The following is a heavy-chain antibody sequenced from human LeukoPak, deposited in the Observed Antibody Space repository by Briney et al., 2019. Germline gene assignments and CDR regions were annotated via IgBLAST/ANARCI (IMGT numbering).Heavy chain of an antibody. CDR3: ARGLPHCSGGSCYPWFDP. Sequence: GASVTVSCRASGYTFTGYYMHWVRQAPGQGLEWMGWINPNSGGTNYAQKFQGRVTMTRDTSISTAYMELSRLRSDDTAVYYCARGLPHCSGGSCYPWFDPWGQGTLVTVSS. J-gene: IGHJ5*02. CDR1: GYTFTGYY. CDR2: INPNSGGT. V-gene: IGHV1-2*02. D-gene: IGHD2-15*01.